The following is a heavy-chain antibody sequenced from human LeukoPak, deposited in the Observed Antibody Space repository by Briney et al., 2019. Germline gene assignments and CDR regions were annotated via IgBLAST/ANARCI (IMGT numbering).Heavy chain of an antibody. CDR2: INHSGST. J-gene: IGHJ4*02. CDR1: GGSFSGYY. D-gene: IGHD1-14*01. Sequence: PSETLSLTCAVYGGSFSGYYWSWIRQPPGKGLEWIGEINHSGSTNYNPSLKSRVAISVDKSKNQFSLKLSSVTAADTAMYYCAFYNRGWYFDYWGQGTLVTVSS. V-gene: IGHV4-34*01. CDR3: AFYNRGWYFDY.